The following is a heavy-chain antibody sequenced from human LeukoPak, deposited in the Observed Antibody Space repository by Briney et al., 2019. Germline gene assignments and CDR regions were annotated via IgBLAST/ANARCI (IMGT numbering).Heavy chain of an antibody. J-gene: IGHJ4*02. V-gene: IGHV3-7*01. CDR1: GFTFSSYW. D-gene: IGHD6-13*01. Sequence: GSLRLSCAASGFTFSSYWMSWVRQAPGKGLEWVANIKQDGSEKYYVDSVKGRFTISRDNAKNSLYLQMNSLRAEDTAVYYCAREIEVAAAAWGLGENYFDYWGQGTLVTVSS. CDR2: IKQDGSEK. CDR3: AREIEVAAAAWGLGENYFDY.